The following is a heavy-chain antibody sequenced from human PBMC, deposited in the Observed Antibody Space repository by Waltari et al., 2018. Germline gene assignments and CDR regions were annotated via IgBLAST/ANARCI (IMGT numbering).Heavy chain of an antibody. D-gene: IGHD6-19*01. J-gene: IGHJ5*02. CDR1: GFTFSSYA. CDR2: ISSNGGST. CDR3: ASIGYSSGWYDNWFDP. Sequence: EVQLVESGGGLVQPGGSLRLSCAASGFTFSSYAMHWVRQAPGKGLEYVSAISSNGGSTYYANSVKGRFTISRDNSKNTLYLQMGSLRAEDMAVYYCASIGYSSGWYDNWFDPWGQGTLVTVSS. V-gene: IGHV3-64*01.